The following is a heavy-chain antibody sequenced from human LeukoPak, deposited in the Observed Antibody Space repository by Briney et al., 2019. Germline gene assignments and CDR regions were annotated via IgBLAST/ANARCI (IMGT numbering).Heavy chain of an antibody. D-gene: IGHD3-10*01. V-gene: IGHV1-2*02. CDR1: GYTFTGYY. CDR3: ARVLGYGSGSYYNYYMDV. CDR2: INPNSGGT. J-gene: IGHJ6*03. Sequence: ASVKVSCKASGYTFTGYYMHWVRQAPGQGLEWMGWINPNSGGTNYAQKFQGRVTMTRDTSISTAYMELSRLRSDDTAVYYCARVLGYGSGSYYNYYMDVWGKGTTATVSS.